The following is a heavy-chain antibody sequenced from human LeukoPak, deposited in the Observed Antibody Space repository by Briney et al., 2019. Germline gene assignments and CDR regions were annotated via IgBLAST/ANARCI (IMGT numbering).Heavy chain of an antibody. CDR2: IIPIFGTA. D-gene: IGHD1-26*01. V-gene: IGHV1-69*06. CDR1: GYTFTSYY. Sequence: ASVKVSCKASGYTFTSYYMHWVRQAPGQGLEWMGGIIPIFGTANYAQKFQGRVTITADKSTSTAYMELSSLRFEDTAVYYCARDEGAKIAFHIWGQGTMVTVSS. J-gene: IGHJ3*02. CDR3: ARDEGAKIAFHI.